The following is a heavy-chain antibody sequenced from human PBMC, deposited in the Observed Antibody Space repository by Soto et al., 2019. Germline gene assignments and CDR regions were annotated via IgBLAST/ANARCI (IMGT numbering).Heavy chain of an antibody. CDR2: MTSDGRTI. V-gene: IGHV3-74*01. J-gene: IGHJ4*02. CDR3: APAAVDY. D-gene: IGHD6-19*01. Sequence: XGSLILSCQPSAFPSGNCRMPLVRTPPGKGPDWVSRMTSDGRTIQYADSVKGRFSASRDNAKNTLYLQMHSLRAEDTAMYYSAPAAVDYWRRGTLGTVSA. CDR1: AFPSGNCR.